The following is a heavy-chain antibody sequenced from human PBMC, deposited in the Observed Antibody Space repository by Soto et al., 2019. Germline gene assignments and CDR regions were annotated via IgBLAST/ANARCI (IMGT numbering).Heavy chain of an antibody. J-gene: IGHJ2*01. CDR1: GGSISSGDYY. D-gene: IGHD6-6*01. Sequence: SETLSLTCTVSGGSISSGDYYWSWIRQHPGKGLEWIGYFFHCGSTNYNPSLTIRVTIYLDKSNNHFSLTLTSVTAADTALYSCAIQDYSSSTDASFLVNGYFDLWGRGTLVTVPS. V-gene: IGHV4-61*05. CDR2: FFHCGST. CDR3: AIQDYSSSTDASFLVNGYFDL.